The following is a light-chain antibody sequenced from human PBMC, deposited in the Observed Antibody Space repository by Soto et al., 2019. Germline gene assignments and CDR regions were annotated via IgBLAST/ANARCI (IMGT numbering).Light chain of an antibody. CDR2: AAS. CDR1: QSVSSSS. V-gene: IGKV3-20*01. Sequence: EIVLTQSPGTLSLSPGDRATLSCRASQSVSSSSLAWYQQKPGQAPRLLIYAASIRAPGIPDRFSGSGSGTAFTLTISRLEAEDFVVYYCHQYGSSPRTFGQGTKVEIK. J-gene: IGKJ1*01. CDR3: HQYGSSPRT.